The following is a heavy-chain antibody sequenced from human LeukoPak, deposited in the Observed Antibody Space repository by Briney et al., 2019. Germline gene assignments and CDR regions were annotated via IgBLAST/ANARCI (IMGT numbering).Heavy chain of an antibody. V-gene: IGHV3-49*04. D-gene: IGHD2-15*01. CDR1: GFTFGDFP. CDR2: IRAKAYGGTT. J-gene: IGHJ4*02. CDR3: TRGSGRFEY. Sequence: PGGSLRLSCAGSGFTFGDFPLTWVRQAPGKGLEWVGYIRAKAYGGTTEYTASVKGRFTISRDDSKRIAYPQMNSPQTEDTGIYYCTRGSGRFEYWGQGALVTVSS.